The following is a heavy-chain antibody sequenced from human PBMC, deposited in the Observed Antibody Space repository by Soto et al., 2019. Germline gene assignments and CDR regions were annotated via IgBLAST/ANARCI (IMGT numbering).Heavy chain of an antibody. V-gene: IGHV4-38-2*01. Sequence: PSETLSLTCAVSGYSISSGYYWGWIRQPPGKGLEWIGSIYHSGSTYYNPSLKSRVTISVDTSKNQFSLKLSSVTAADTAVYYCARGFSSYSDHWAQGTLVTVSS. CDR2: IYHSGST. CDR3: ARGFSSYSDH. J-gene: IGHJ4*02. CDR1: GYSISSGYY. D-gene: IGHD6-13*01.